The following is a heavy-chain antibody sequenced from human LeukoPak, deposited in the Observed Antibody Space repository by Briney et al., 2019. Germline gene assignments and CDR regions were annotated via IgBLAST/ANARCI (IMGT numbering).Heavy chain of an antibody. CDR3: ARDDYCSGGHCYHY. J-gene: IGHJ4*02. CDR2: INQDGSEK. D-gene: IGHD2-15*01. V-gene: IGHV3-7*01. CDR1: GFSFSSYW. Sequence: GGSLRLSCAASGFSFSSYWMSWVRQPPGKGLEWVANINQDGSEKYHVDSVKGRFTISRDNAKNSLYLQMNSLRVEDTAVYCCARDDYCSGGHCYHYWGQGTLVTVSS.